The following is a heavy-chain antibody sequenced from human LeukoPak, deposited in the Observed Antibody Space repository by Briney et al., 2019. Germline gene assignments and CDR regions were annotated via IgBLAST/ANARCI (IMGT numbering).Heavy chain of an antibody. CDR3: TTDRGYYDSSGYSHRAY. CDR2: IKSKTDGGTT. D-gene: IGHD3-22*01. J-gene: IGHJ4*02. Sequence: GGSLRLSCAASGFTFSNAWMSWVRQAPGKGLEWVGRIKSKTDGGTTDYAAPVKGRFTISRDDSKNTLYLQMNSLKTEDTAVYYCTTDRGYYDSSGYSHRAYWGQGTLVTVSS. V-gene: IGHV3-15*01. CDR1: GFTFSNAW.